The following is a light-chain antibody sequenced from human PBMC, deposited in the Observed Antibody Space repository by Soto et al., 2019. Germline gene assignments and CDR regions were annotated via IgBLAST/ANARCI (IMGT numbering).Light chain of an antibody. CDR3: QKYNSAPRT. J-gene: IGKJ1*01. Sequence: DIQMTQSPSSLSASAGDRVTITCRAIQDISTYLAWYQQKPGKVPRLLIYVASTLHSGVPSRFSGSGSGTHFTLTISSLQPEDVATYYCQKYNSAPRTFGQGTKVEIK. CDR1: QDISTY. V-gene: IGKV1-27*01. CDR2: VAS.